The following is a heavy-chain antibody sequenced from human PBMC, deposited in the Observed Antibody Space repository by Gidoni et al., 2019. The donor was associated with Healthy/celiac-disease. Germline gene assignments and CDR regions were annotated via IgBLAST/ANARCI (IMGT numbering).Heavy chain of an antibody. CDR3: ARGMLSGSYVGY. D-gene: IGHD1-26*01. CDR1: GFTFSSSW. Sequence: EVQLVESGGGLVQPGGSLRRSCAASGFTFSSSWMSWVRQAPGKGLEWVANIKQDGSEKYYVDSVKGRFTISRDNAKNSLYLQMNSLRAEDTAVYYCARGMLSGSYVGYWGQGTLVTVSS. V-gene: IGHV3-7*01. CDR2: IKQDGSEK. J-gene: IGHJ4*02.